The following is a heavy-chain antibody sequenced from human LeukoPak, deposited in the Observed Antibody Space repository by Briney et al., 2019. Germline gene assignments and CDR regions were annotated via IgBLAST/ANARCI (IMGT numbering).Heavy chain of an antibody. CDR1: GFTFSRYV. CDR3: ARELSPVVKYYFEY. Sequence: GGSLRLSGAASGFTFSRYVIHWVRQAPGKGLEWVAVIWYDGSNKYYADSVKGRFTISRDNSKNTLYLQMNSLRAEDTALYYCARELSPVVKYYFEYWGQGTLVTVSP. CDR2: IWYDGSNK. D-gene: IGHD3-22*01. J-gene: IGHJ4*02. V-gene: IGHV3-33*01.